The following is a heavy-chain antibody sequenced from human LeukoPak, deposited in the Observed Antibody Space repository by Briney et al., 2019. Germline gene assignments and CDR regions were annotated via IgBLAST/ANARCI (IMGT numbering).Heavy chain of an antibody. CDR2: IYYSGST. D-gene: IGHD2-8*01. V-gene: IGHV4-31*03. J-gene: IGHJ4*02. Sequence: SQTLSLTCTVSGGSISSGGYYWSWIRQHPGKGLEWIGYIYYSGSTYYNPSLKSRVTISVDTSKNQFSLKLSSVTAADTAVYYCARDSYCPNDVCFDYWGQGVLVTVS. CDR1: GGSISSGGYY. CDR3: ARDSYCPNDVCFDY.